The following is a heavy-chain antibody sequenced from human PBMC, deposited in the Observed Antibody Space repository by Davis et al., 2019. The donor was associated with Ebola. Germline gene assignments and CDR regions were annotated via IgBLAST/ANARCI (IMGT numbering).Heavy chain of an antibody. J-gene: IGHJ4*02. V-gene: IGHV4-39*07. Sequence: SETLSLTCTVSGGSISSSNYYWGWIRQPPGKGLEWIGSFSYSGSTYYNPSLKSRVTIPVDTSKNQFSLMLSLGTAADTAVYYGAREGWGTSASDTWGQGTLVTVSS. D-gene: IGHD1-14*01. CDR3: AREGWGTSASDT. CDR1: GGSISSSNYY. CDR2: FSYSGST.